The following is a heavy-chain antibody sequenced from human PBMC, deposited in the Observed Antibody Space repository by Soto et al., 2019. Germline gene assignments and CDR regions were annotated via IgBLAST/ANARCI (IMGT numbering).Heavy chain of an antibody. V-gene: IGHV3-11*05. D-gene: IGHD6-13*01. Sequence: QVQLVESGGGLVKPGGSLRLSCAAPGFIFSDYYMSWIRQAPGKGQEWVSYISSSSSYTNYADSVKGRFTISRDNAKNSLYLQMNSLRAEDTAVYYCARVAAAAPGAFDIWGQGTMVTVSP. CDR3: ARVAAAAPGAFDI. CDR1: GFIFSDYY. J-gene: IGHJ3*02. CDR2: ISSSSSYT.